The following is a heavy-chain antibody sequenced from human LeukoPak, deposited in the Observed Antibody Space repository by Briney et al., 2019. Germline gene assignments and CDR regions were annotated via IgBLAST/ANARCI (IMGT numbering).Heavy chain of an antibody. J-gene: IGHJ4*02. CDR3: ARAHSSGWYYYFDY. D-gene: IGHD6-19*01. Sequence: GWSPRLSCVASGFTFSSYWMHWVRQAPGKGLVWVSRINSDGSSTSYADSVKGRFTISRDNAKNTLYLQMNSLRAEDTAVYYCARAHSSGWYYYFDYWGQGTLVTVSS. CDR1: GFTFSSYW. V-gene: IGHV3-74*01. CDR2: INSDGSST.